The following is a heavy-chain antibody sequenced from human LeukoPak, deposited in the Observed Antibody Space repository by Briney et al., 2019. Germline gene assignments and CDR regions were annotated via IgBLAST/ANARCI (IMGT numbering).Heavy chain of an antibody. CDR3: ARPSAPYYGSGSYCLDP. CDR1: GYTFTSYY. D-gene: IGHD3-10*01. V-gene: IGHV1-46*01. J-gene: IGHJ5*02. CDR2: INPSGGST. Sequence: ASVKVSCKASGYTFTSYYMHWVRQAPGQGLEWMGIINPSGGSTSYAQKFQGRVTMTRDTSTSTVYMELSSLGSEDTAVYYCARPSAPYYGSGSYCLDPWGQGTLVTVSS.